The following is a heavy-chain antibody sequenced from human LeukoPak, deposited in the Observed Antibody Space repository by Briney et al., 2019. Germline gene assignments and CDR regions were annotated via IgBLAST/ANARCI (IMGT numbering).Heavy chain of an antibody. D-gene: IGHD3-3*01. CDR3: ARGDTIFGVVIYFDY. J-gene: IGHJ4*02. CDR1: GFTLSSYE. CDR2: ISSSGSTI. Sequence: GGSLRLSCAASGFTLSSYEMNWVRQAPGKGLEWVSYISSSGSTIYYADSVKGRFTISRDNAKNSLYLQMNSLRAEDTAVYYCARGDTIFGVVIYFDYWGQGTLVTVSS. V-gene: IGHV3-48*03.